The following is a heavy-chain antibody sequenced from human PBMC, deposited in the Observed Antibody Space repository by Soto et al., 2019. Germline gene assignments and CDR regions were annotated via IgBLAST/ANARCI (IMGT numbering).Heavy chain of an antibody. CDR3: ARGHYGSPPGYFDY. CDR1: GFTVSNNY. V-gene: IGHV3-66*01. J-gene: IGHJ4*02. CDR2: IYDGGST. Sequence: EVQLVESGGGLVQRGGSLRLSCAASGFTVSNNYMSWVRQAPGKGLEWVSVIYDGGSTYYAESVKDRFTISRDNSKNTLSLPMNSLRAEDTAVYYCARGHYGSPPGYFDYWGQGTLVTVSS. D-gene: IGHD3-10*01.